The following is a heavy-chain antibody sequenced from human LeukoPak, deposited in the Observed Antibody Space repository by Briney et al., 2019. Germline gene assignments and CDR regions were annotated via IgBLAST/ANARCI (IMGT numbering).Heavy chain of an antibody. J-gene: IGHJ6*02. Sequence: SETLSLTCTVSGGSISSSSYYWGWIRQPPGKGLEWIGSIYYSGSTNYNPSLKSRVTISVDTSKNQFSLKLSSVTAADTAVYYCARDRGTVMGHYYYGMDVWGQGTTVTVSS. V-gene: IGHV4-39*07. CDR2: IYYSGST. CDR1: GGSISSSSYY. CDR3: ARDRGTVMGHYYYGMDV. D-gene: IGHD4-17*01.